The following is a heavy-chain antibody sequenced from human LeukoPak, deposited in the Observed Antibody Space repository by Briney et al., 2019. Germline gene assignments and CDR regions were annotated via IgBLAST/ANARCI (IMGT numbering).Heavy chain of an antibody. CDR1: EFTFSDSY. Sequence: TSGGSLRLSCAASEFTFSDSYMTWVRQAPGKGVEWVAYISGSGHDINYSESAKGRFTISRDNAKNSLYLQMNSLRAEDTAVYYCATRVIAVAGGSNDYWGQGTLVTVPS. CDR2: ISGSGHDI. D-gene: IGHD6-19*01. CDR3: ATRVIAVAGGSNDY. J-gene: IGHJ4*02. V-gene: IGHV3-11*04.